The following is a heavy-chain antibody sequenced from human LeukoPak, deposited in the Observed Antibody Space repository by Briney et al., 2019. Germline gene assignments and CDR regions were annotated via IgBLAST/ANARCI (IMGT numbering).Heavy chain of an antibody. D-gene: IGHD5-18*01. V-gene: IGHV4-39*01. CDR3: ATHAMVYTAMVVYNRFAP. CDR1: GGSMNISSYF. Sequence: SETLSLTCSVRGGSMNISSYFWAWIRQPPGKGLEWIGSVYYSGSTYFSPSLKSRVTISVDTSKNQFSLKLSYVTAADTAVYYWATHAMVYTAMVVYNRFAPWGQGTLVTVSS. J-gene: IGHJ5*02. CDR2: VYYSGST.